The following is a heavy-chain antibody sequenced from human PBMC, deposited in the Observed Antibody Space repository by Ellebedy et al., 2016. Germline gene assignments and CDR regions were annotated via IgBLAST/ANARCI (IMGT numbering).Heavy chain of an antibody. J-gene: IGHJ3*02. Sequence: GGSLRLXXAASGFTFSSYSMNWVRQAPGKGLEWVSSISSSSSYIYYADSVKGRFTISRDNAKNSLYLQMNSLRAEDTAVYYCASIMSGNAFDIWGQGTMVTVSS. CDR1: GFTFSSYS. CDR2: ISSSSSYI. D-gene: IGHD3-10*01. CDR3: ASIMSGNAFDI. V-gene: IGHV3-21*01.